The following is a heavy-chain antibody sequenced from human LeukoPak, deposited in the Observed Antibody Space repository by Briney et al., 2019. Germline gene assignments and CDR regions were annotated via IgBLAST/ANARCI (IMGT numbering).Heavy chain of an antibody. V-gene: IGHV1-69-2*01. CDR2: VDPEDGET. Sequence: ASVKVSCKVSGYTFTDYYMHWAQQAPGKGLEWMGLVDPEDGETIYAEKFQGRVTITADTSTDTAYMELSSLRSEDTAVYYCATPPSNADAFDIWGQGTMVTVSS. J-gene: IGHJ3*02. CDR3: ATPPSNADAFDI. CDR1: GYTFTDYY. D-gene: IGHD6-6*01.